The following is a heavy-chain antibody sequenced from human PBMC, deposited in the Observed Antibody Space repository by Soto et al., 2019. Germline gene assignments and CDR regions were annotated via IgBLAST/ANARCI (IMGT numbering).Heavy chain of an antibody. Sequence: ASVKVSCKVSGYTLTELSMHWVRQAPGKGLEWMGGFDPEDGETIYAQKFQGRVTMTEDTSTDTAYMELSSLRSEDTAVYYCLFREWLQHYYFDYWGQGALVTVSS. D-gene: IGHD3-10*02. V-gene: IGHV1-24*01. J-gene: IGHJ4*02. CDR3: LFREWLQHYYFDY. CDR1: GYTLTELS. CDR2: FDPEDGET.